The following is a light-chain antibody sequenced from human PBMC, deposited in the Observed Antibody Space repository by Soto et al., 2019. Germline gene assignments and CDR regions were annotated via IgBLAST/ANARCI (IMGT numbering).Light chain of an antibody. Sequence: QSVLTQPPSASGTPGQRVTISCSGSSSNIGSNTVNWYQQLPGTAPKLLVYSNNQRPSGVPDRLSGSQSGTSASLAISGLQSEDEADYYCAAGDDSLNGFWVLGGGTKLTLL. CDR1: SSNIGSNT. J-gene: IGLJ3*02. CDR3: AAGDDSLNGFWV. CDR2: SNN. V-gene: IGLV1-44*01.